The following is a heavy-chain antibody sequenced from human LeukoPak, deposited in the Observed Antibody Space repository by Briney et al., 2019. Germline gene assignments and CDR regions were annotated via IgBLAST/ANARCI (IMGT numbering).Heavy chain of an antibody. CDR1: GYTFTSYD. CDR2: MNPNSGNT. CDR3: ARGPPKYCSSTSCYARGYWFDP. J-gene: IGHJ5*02. D-gene: IGHD2-2*01. V-gene: IGHV1-8*01. Sequence: GASVKVSCKASGYTFTSYDINWVRQATGQGLEWMGWMNPNSGNTGYAQKFQGRVTMTRNTSISTAYMELSSLRSEDTAVYYCARGPPKYCSSTSCYARGYWFDPWGQGTLVTVSS.